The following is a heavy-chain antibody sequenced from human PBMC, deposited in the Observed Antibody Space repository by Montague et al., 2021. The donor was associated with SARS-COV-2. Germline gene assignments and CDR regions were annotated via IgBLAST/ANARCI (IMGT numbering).Heavy chain of an antibody. CDR3: AKFSRDSSGYDFDY. D-gene: IGHD3-22*01. CDR1: GFTFSRYT. Sequence: SLRLSCAASGFTFSRYTISWVRQAPGKGLEWVSGISGGGDRKYYADSVKGRLTISRDNSKNTVYVQMNSLRAEDTAVYYCAKFSRDSSGYDFDYWGQGTLVTVSS. V-gene: IGHV3-23*01. CDR2: ISGGGDRK. J-gene: IGHJ4*02.